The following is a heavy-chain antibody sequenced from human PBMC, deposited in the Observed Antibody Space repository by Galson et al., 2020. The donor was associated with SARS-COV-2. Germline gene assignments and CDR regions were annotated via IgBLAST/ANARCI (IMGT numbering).Heavy chain of an antibody. J-gene: IGHJ4*02. V-gene: IGHV1-24*01. CDR1: GYRLTEVS. CDR3: ATGDSIAWPFDY. D-gene: IGHD2-21*01. CDR2: FEPQDGKR. Sequence: ASVKVSCKVSGYRLTEVSILWMRQAPGKGLEWMGGFEPQDGKRIYAQKFQGRVTMPQDPSTDTAYMELSSLRSEDTAVYYCATGDSIAWPFDYWGQGTLVTVSS.